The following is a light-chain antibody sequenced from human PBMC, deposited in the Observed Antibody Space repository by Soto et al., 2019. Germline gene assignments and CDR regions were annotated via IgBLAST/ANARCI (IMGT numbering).Light chain of an antibody. V-gene: IGLV1-44*01. J-gene: IGLJ1*01. CDR2: SNN. Sequence: QSVLTQPPSASGTPGQRVTISCSGSSSNIGSNSVNWYQQLPGAAPKLLIYSNNQRPSGVPDRFSGSKSGTSASLAISGLQSEDEADYYCAAWDDSLNGREVFVFGTKVTVL. CDR3: AAWDDSLNGREV. CDR1: SSNIGSNS.